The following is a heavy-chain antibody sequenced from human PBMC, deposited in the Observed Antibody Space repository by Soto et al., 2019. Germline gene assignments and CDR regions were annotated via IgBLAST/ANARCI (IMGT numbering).Heavy chain of an antibody. J-gene: IGHJ4*02. Sequence: GESLKIFCKGSGYSFIDYWIGWLRQVPGKGLEWMGVIYPGDSDTRYSPSFQGHVTISADKSISTAYLQWSTLKASDTAMYYCARRDRSRDGYNXGYWGQGTLVTVSS. D-gene: IGHD5-12*01. V-gene: IGHV5-51*01. CDR1: GYSFIDYW. CDR3: ARRDRSRDGYNXGY. CDR2: IYPGDSDT.